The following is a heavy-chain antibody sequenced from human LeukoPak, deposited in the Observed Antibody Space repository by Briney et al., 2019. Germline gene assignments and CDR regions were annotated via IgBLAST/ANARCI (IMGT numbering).Heavy chain of an antibody. J-gene: IGHJ6*03. CDR1: GFTFSRYA. CDR3: AKGWALGSYHYMEV. D-gene: IGHD1-26*01. Sequence: PGGSLRLSCGASGFTFSRYAMFWVRQTPRKGLEWVSGMSGSDDRTYYADSLEGRFTISRDNKKNTLSLQMNSLTVEDTAIYYCAKGWALGSYHYMEVWGKGTTVTVSS. CDR2: MSGSDDRT. V-gene: IGHV3-23*01.